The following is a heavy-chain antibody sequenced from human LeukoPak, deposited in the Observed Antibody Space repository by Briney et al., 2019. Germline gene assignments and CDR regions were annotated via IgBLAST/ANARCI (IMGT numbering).Heavy chain of an antibody. D-gene: IGHD1-26*01. CDR3: ATELGATTGY. Sequence: SETLSLTCAVYGGSFSGYYWSWIRQPPGKGLEWIGEINHSGSTNYNPSLKSRVTISVDTSKNQFSLKLSSVIAADTAVYYCATELGATTGYWGQGTLVTVSS. J-gene: IGHJ4*02. V-gene: IGHV4-34*01. CDR1: GGSFSGYY. CDR2: INHSGST.